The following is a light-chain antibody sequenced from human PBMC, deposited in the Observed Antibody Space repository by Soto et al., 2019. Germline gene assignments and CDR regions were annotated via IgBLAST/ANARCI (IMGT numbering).Light chain of an antibody. J-gene: IGLJ1*01. CDR3: SSYAGSNNYV. V-gene: IGLV2-8*01. CDR1: SSDVGDYNY. Sequence: QSAQTQPPSESGSPGQSVTISCTGTSSDVGDYNYVSWYQQHPGKAPKLVIYEVSKRPSGVPDRFSGSKSGNTASLTVSGLQAEDEPDYYCSSYAGSNNYVFGTGTKVTFL. CDR2: EVS.